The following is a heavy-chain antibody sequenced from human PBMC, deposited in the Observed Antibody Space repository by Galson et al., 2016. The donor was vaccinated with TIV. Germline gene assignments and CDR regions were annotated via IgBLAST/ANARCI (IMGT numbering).Heavy chain of an antibody. CDR2: IKHNGYEK. CDR1: GFTFSSYW. CDR3: ARELRQDAFDI. D-gene: IGHD6-25*01. J-gene: IGHJ3*02. V-gene: IGHV3-7*01. Sequence: SLRLSCAASGFTFSSYWISWVRQAPGKGLEWVANIKHNGYEKYYVDSVRGRFTISRDNADNSLYLLQMNSLRAEDTAVYYCARELRQDAFDIWGQGTMVTVSS.